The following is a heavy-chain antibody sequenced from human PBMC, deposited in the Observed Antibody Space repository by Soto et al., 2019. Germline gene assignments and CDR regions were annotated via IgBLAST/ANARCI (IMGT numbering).Heavy chain of an antibody. CDR1: GFTFSSFG. D-gene: IGHD3-3*01. J-gene: IGHJ6*02. Sequence: QVQVVESGGAVFHPGRSLRLPCAASGFTFSSFGSPWVRQAQGKGLEWVSLIWYDGSKKSYGDSVKGRFTISRDNSRNTVYLQMNSLRADDTAVYYCARDASYYSLWSGYYPSRNGMDVWGQGTTVTVSS. CDR3: ARDASYYSLWSGYYPSRNGMDV. V-gene: IGHV3-33*01. CDR2: IWYDGSKK.